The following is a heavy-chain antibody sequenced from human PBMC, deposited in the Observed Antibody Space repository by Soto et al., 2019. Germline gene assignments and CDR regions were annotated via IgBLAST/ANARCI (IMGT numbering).Heavy chain of an antibody. Sequence: SETLSLTCTVSGSSISSYYWSWIRQPPGKGLEWIGYIYYSGSTNYNPSLKSRVTISVDTSKNQFSLKLSSVTAADTAVYYCASSPYYYDSSGYAKGCFDYWGQGTLVTVSS. V-gene: IGHV4-59*01. CDR1: GSSISSYY. CDR2: IYYSGST. CDR3: ASSPYYYDSSGYAKGCFDY. J-gene: IGHJ4*02. D-gene: IGHD3-22*01.